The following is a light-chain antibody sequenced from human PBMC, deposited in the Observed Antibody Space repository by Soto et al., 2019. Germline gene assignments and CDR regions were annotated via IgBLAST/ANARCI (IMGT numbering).Light chain of an antibody. CDR2: FGF. CDR3: MQALQTPYT. J-gene: IGKJ2*01. V-gene: IGKV2-28*01. CDR1: QRLLHSNGNIF. Sequence: EIVMTQSPPSLNVTPGEPASISCRSSQRLLHSNGNIFLDWYRQKPGQSPQLLIYFGFNRASGVPDRVSGSAAGTDFTLKISRVEAEDFGVYYCMQALQTPYTFGQGTKLESK.